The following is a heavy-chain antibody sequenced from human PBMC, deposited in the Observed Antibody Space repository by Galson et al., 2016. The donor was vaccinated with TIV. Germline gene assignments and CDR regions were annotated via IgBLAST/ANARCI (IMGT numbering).Heavy chain of an antibody. CDR1: GYSFTNYG. Sequence: SVKVSCKASGYSFTNYGIAWVRQAPGQGLEWMGWISTYNGYTDYAQKLQGRVTMTTDTSTSTAYMELRSLRSDDTAMYYCARDPTYYDTHGWGHWGQGTLVIVSS. V-gene: IGHV1-18*01. D-gene: IGHD3-22*01. J-gene: IGHJ4*02. CDR3: ARDPTYYDTHGWGH. CDR2: ISTYNGYT.